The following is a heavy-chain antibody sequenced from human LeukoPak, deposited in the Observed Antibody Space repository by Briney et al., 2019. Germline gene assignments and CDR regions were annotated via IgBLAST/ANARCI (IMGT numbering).Heavy chain of an antibody. CDR1: GFTLSSYS. J-gene: IGHJ4*02. CDR2: ISGSSSTI. V-gene: IGHV3-48*01. D-gene: IGHD3-22*01. CDR3: ARGSTYYDSSGQVPFDY. Sequence: GGSLRLSCAASGFTLSSYSMNWVRQAPGKGLEWGSYISGSSSTIYYADSVKGRFTISRDNGKNTLYLQMNSLRAEDTAVYYCARGSTYYDSSGQVPFDYWGQGTLVTVSS.